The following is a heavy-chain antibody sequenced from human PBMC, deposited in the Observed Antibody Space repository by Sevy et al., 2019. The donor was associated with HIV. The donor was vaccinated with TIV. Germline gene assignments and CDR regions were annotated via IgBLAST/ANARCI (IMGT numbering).Heavy chain of an antibody. V-gene: IGHV4-39*02. Sequence: SETLSLTCFVSGGSISSNSYYWGWIRQPLGRELEWIGTIHYGGSTYYNPSLESRVTLSVDTSKNHFSLKLSSLTAADEALYYCERRGIAGSTDYFDYWGHGTLVTV. D-gene: IGHD1-20*01. CDR3: ERRGIAGSTDYFDY. CDR2: IHYGGST. CDR1: GGSISSNSYY. J-gene: IGHJ4*01.